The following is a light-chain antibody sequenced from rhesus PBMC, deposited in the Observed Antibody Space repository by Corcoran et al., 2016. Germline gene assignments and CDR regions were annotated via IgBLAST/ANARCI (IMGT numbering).Light chain of an antibody. J-gene: IGKJ4*01. CDR3: QQRNSYPLT. CDR2: AAS. V-gene: IGKV1-38*01. CDR1: QGISSY. Sequence: DIQLTQSPSSLSASVGDRVTITCRASQGISSYLAWYQQKPGKAPKLLIYAASNLQSGVPSRFSGSGSGTEFTLPISSLQPEDFAVYYCQQRNSYPLTFGGGPKVELK.